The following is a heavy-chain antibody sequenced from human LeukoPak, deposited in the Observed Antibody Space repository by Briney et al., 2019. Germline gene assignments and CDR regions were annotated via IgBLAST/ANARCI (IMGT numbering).Heavy chain of an antibody. Sequence: ASVKVSCKASGYTFTGYYMHWVRQAPGQGLEWMGLINPSGSDTVYAQKFQGRVTMTRDMSTSTDYMELSSLRFDDTAVYYCARDNSVGDTAWWFDPWGQGTLVTVSS. J-gene: IGHJ5*02. CDR3: ARDNSVGDTAWWFDP. CDR1: GYTFTGYY. D-gene: IGHD1-26*01. V-gene: IGHV1-46*01. CDR2: INPSGSDT.